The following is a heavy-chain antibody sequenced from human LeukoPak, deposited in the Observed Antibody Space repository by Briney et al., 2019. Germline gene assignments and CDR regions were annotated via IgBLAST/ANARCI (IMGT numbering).Heavy chain of an antibody. CDR1: GFTFSSYS. CDR3: ARDMGNSYYYYYYMDV. Sequence: GGSLRLSCAASGFTFSSYSMNWVRQAPGKGLEWVSSISSSSSYIYYADSVKGRFTISRDNAKNSLYLQMNSLRAEDTAVYYCARDMGNSYYYYYYMDVWGKGTTVTVSS. D-gene: IGHD7-27*01. V-gene: IGHV3-21*01. J-gene: IGHJ6*03. CDR2: ISSSSSYI.